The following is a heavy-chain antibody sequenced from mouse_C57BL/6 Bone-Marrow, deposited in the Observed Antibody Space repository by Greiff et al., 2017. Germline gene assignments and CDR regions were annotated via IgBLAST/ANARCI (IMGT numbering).Heavy chain of an antibody. V-gene: IGHV1-50*01. CDR3: AREVLGSYYYGSSFDY. D-gene: IGHD1-1*01. J-gene: IGHJ2*01. Sequence: QVQLQQPGAELVKPGASVKLSCKASGYTFTSYWMQWVKQRPGQGLEWIGEIDPSDSYTNYNQKFKGKATLTVDTSSSTAYMQLSSLTSEDSAVYDCAREVLGSYYYGSSFDYWGQGTTLTVSS. CDR2: IDPSDSYT. CDR1: GYTFTSYW.